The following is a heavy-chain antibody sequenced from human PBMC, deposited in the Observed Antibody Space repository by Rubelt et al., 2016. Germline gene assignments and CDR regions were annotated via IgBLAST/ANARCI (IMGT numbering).Heavy chain of an antibody. J-gene: IGHJ4*02. CDR1: GFTFSDYY. V-gene: IGHV3-11*05. D-gene: IGHD2-8*01. Sequence: VQLVESGGGLVQPGGSLRLSCAASGFTFSDYYMNWIRQAPGKGLEWVSYISSISSSSNYAGSVRGRFTMSRENAKNSLVLQMDSLRAEDTAVYYCARGGGRRYCTSGVCYKPEDILDYWGQGTLVTVSS. CDR2: ISSISSSS. CDR3: ARGGGRRYCTSGVCYKPEDILDY.